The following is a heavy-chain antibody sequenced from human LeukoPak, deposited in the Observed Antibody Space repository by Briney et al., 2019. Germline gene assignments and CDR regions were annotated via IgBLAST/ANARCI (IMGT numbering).Heavy chain of an antibody. J-gene: IGHJ5*02. V-gene: IGHV3-64D*09. Sequence: PGGSLRLSCSASGFTFSTYAMHWVRQAPGKGLEYASAISATGGSTYYADSVKGRFTISRDNSKNTLYLQMSSLRAEDTAVYYCVKVLLNGSGSYWFDPRGQGTLVTVSS. D-gene: IGHD3-10*01. CDR3: VKVLLNGSGSYWFDP. CDR1: GFTFSTYA. CDR2: ISATGGST.